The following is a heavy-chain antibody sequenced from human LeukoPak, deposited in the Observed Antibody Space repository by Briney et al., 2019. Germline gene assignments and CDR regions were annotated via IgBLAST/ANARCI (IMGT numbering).Heavy chain of an antibody. D-gene: IGHD6-13*01. V-gene: IGHV4-38-2*02. CDR2: IYHSGST. J-gene: IGHJ4*02. Sequence: PSETLSLTSTVSGYSISSGYYWGWIRQPPGKGLEWIGSIYHSGSTYYNPSLKSRVTISVDTSKNQFSLKLSSVTAADTAVYYCARVSWYLSEYYFDYWGQGTLVTVSS. CDR3: ARVSWYLSEYYFDY. CDR1: GYSISSGYY.